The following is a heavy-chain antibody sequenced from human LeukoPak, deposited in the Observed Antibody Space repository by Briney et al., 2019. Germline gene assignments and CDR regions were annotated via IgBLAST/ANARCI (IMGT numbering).Heavy chain of an antibody. D-gene: IGHD3-22*01. CDR3: ARDQGVVVHGKYHYYGMDV. Sequence: PGGSLRLSCAASGFTFSSYGIHWVRQAPGEGLEWVAAISYDGSSKYYADSVKGRFTISRDNSKNTLYLQMNSLRAEDTAVYYCARDQGVVVHGKYHYYGMDVWGQGTTVTVSS. J-gene: IGHJ6*02. CDR2: ISYDGSSK. CDR1: GFTFSSYG. V-gene: IGHV3-30*03.